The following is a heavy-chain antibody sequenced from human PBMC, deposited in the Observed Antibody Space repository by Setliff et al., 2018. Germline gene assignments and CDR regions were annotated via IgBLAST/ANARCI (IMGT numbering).Heavy chain of an antibody. CDR3: ARCYGVRGVAYYFDY. J-gene: IGHJ4*02. CDR2: IYYSGST. CDR1: GGSISSGDYY. Sequence: SETLSLTCTVSGGSISSGDYYWSWIRQPPGKGLEWIGYIYYSGSTYYNPSLKSRVTISVDTSKNQFSLKLSSVTAADTAEYYCARCYGVRGVAYYFDYWGQGTLVTVSS. D-gene: IGHD3-10*01. V-gene: IGHV4-30-4*08.